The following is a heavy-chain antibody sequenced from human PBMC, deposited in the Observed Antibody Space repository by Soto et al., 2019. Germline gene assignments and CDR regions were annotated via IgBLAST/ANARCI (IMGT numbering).Heavy chain of an antibody. D-gene: IGHD2-2*01. CDR1: GFTFSDYY. CDR3: ARDRAGGQYQLLPGFFAP. CDR2: ISSSGSTI. V-gene: IGHV3-11*01. Sequence: GGSLRLSCAASGFTFSDYYMSWIRQAPGKGLEWVSYISSSGSTIYYADSVKGRFTISRDNAKNSLYLQMNSLRAEDTAVYYCARDRAGGQYQLLPGFFAPWGQGPLVTVPS. J-gene: IGHJ5*02.